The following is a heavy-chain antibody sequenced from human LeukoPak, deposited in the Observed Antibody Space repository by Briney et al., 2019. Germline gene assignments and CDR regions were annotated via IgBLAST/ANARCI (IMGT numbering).Heavy chain of an antibody. V-gene: IGHV3-53*04. CDR2: IYSGGST. CDR1: GFTSSNYA. CDR3: AREGRSGSYYNY. D-gene: IGHD1-26*01. Sequence: PGGSLRLSCVDSGFTSSNYAMSWVRQAPGKGLEWVSVIYSGGSTYYADSVKGRFTISRHNSKNTLYLQMNSLRAEDTAVYYCAREGRSGSYYNYWGQGTLVTVSS. J-gene: IGHJ4*02.